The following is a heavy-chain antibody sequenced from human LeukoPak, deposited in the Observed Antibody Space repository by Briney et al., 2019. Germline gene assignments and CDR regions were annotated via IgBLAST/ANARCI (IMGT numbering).Heavy chain of an antibody. V-gene: IGHV3-9*01. CDR2: ISWNSGSI. Sequence: PGGSLRLSCAASGFTFDDYAMHWVRQAPGKGLEWVSGISWNSGSIDYADSVKGRFTISRDNAKNSLYLQMNSLRAEDTAVYYCAKDHYGDSSPNFDYWGQGTLVTVSS. CDR3: AKDHYGDSSPNFDY. D-gene: IGHD6-13*01. J-gene: IGHJ4*02. CDR1: GFTFDDYA.